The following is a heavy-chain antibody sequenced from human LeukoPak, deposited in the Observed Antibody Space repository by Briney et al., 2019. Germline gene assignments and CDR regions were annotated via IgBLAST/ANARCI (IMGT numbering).Heavy chain of an antibody. J-gene: IGHJ5*01. D-gene: IGHD3-10*01. CDR3: TTDRSWDGSGSYLESWFAS. CDR2: IKTSIDGGTT. Sequence: PGGSLRLSCTASGFTFGDYAMSWVRQAPGKGLEWVGRIKTSIDGGTTDYAAPVKGRFSISRDDSKNTVYLEMSSLKTEDTAVYYCTTDRSWDGSGSYLESWFASWGQGTLVTVSS. CDR1: GFTFGDYA. V-gene: IGHV3-15*01.